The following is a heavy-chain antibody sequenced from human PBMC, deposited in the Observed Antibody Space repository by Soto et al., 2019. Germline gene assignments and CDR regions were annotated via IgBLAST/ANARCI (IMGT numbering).Heavy chain of an antibody. V-gene: IGHV3-30*18. CDR2: ISHDGSKK. J-gene: IGHJ4*02. CDR1: GFTFSSYG. CDR3: AKDRGEFDY. Sequence: QVQLVESGGGVVQPGRSLRLSCAASGFTFSSYGMHWVRQAPGKGLEWVAVISHDGSKKYNADSVKGRFTISSDNSKKTLYLQMNSLGAEDTAVYYCAKDRGEFDYWGQGTLVTVSS. D-gene: IGHD3-16*01.